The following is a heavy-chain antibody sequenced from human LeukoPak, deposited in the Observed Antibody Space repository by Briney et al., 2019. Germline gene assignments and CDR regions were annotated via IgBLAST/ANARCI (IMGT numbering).Heavy chain of an antibody. Sequence: GGSLRLSCTASGFTFGDYAMSWVRQAPGKGLEWVGFIRSKVYGGTTEYAASVKGRFSISRDDSKSIAYLQMNSLKTEDTAVYYCTGSYGYGPYAYWGQGTLVTVSS. J-gene: IGHJ4*02. D-gene: IGHD5-18*01. CDR1: GFTFGDYA. CDR2: IRSKVYGGTT. V-gene: IGHV3-49*04. CDR3: TGSYGYGPYAY.